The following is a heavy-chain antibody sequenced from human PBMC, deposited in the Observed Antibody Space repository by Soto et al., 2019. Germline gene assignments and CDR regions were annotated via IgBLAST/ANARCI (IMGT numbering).Heavy chain of an antibody. J-gene: IGHJ6*02. V-gene: IGHV1-69*06. CDR2: IIPIFGTA. CDR1: AGTFSSYA. D-gene: IGHD2-15*01. CDR3: ARAEVVVAATAYYYGMDV. Sequence: SVRVSCKASAGTFSSYAISWVRQAPGQGLEWMGGIIPIFGTANYAQKFQGRVTITADKSTSTAYMELSSLRSEDTAVYYCARAEVVVAATAYYYGMDVWGQGTMVTVSS.